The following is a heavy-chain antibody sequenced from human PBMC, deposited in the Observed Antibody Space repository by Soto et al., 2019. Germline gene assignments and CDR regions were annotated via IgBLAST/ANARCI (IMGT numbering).Heavy chain of an antibody. D-gene: IGHD3-10*01. CDR2: IYYSGST. V-gene: IGHV4-31*03. CDR1: GGSISSGGYY. J-gene: IGHJ4*02. CDR3: ARFVDYYGSGSYPRAFDY. Sequence: QVQLQESGPGLVKPSQTLSLTCTVSGGSISSGGYYWSWILQHPGKGLECIGYIYYSGSTYYNPSLKSRVTISVNTSKNQFSLKLSSVTAADTSVYYCARFVDYYGSGSYPRAFDYWGQGTLVTVSS.